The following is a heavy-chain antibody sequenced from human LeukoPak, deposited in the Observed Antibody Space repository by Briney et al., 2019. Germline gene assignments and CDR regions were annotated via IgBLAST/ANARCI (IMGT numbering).Heavy chain of an antibody. J-gene: IGHJ5*01. Sequence: PGRSLRLSCAASGFTFSSYGMHWVRQAPGKGLEWVAVISYDGSNKYYADSVKGRFTVSRDNSKNTLYLQMNSLRAEDTAVYYCAKDVRALESWGQGTLVTVSS. CDR2: ISYDGSNK. V-gene: IGHV3-30*18. CDR1: GFTFSSYG. CDR3: AKDVRALES.